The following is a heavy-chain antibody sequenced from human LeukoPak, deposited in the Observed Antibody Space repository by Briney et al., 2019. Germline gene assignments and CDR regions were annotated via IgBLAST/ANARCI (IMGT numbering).Heavy chain of an antibody. Sequence: PGGSLRLSCAASGFSLSAYWMTWVRQAPGKGLEWVSIISFSGDNRGDNTYYADSVRGRFSISRDNSRNTVFLQMSSLRVDDTAAYYCVGTFTVFGVVSTIEWGQGTLVTVSS. CDR3: VGTFTVFGVVSTIE. J-gene: IGHJ4*02. CDR1: GFSLSAYW. V-gene: IGHV3-23*01. CDR2: ISFSGDNRGDNT. D-gene: IGHD3-3*01.